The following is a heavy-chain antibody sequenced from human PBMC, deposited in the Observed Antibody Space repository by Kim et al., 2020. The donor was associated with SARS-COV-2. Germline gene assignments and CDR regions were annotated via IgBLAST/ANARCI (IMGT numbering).Heavy chain of an antibody. V-gene: IGHV4-39*01. CDR3: ARNLGIAAAGPRRWFDP. J-gene: IGHJ5*02. D-gene: IGHD6-13*01. Sequence: LKSRVTISVDTSKNRFSLKLSSVTAADTAVYYCARNLGIAAAGPRRWFDPWGQGTLVTVSS.